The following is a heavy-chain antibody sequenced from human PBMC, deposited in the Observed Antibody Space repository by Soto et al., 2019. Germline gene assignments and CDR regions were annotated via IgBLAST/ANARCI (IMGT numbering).Heavy chain of an antibody. CDR3: ARVSWHYDILTGYSTLHTRQGFGP. V-gene: IGHV1-18*01. D-gene: IGHD3-9*01. J-gene: IGHJ5*02. CDR2: ISAYNGNT. Sequence: GASVKVSCKASGYTFTSYGISWVRQAPGQGLEWMGWISAYNGNTNYAQKLQGRVTMTTDTSTSTAYMELRSLRSDDTAVYYCARVSWHYDILTGYSTLHTRQGFGPWGQGTLVTSPQ. CDR1: GYTFTSYG.